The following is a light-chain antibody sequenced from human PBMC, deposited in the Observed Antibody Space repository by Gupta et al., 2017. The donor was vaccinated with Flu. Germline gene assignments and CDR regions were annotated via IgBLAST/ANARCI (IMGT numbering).Light chain of an antibody. CDR1: SSNNGNEY. V-gene: IGLV1-51*02. J-gene: IGLJ3*02. Sequence: QSVFTQPPSVSAAAGQKVTISCSGSSSNNGNEYVSWFQQLPGTAPKLLIYENNKRPSGIPDRFSGSKSGTSATLGITGLQTGDEADYYCGTWDSSLSGGSWVFGGGTKLTVL. CDR3: GTWDSSLSGGSWV. CDR2: ENN.